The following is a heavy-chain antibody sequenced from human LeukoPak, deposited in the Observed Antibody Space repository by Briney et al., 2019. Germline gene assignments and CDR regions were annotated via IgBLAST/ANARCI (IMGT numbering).Heavy chain of an antibody. J-gene: IGHJ5*02. Sequence: PSETLSLTCTVSLGSISSFYWSWIRLPPGKGLEWIAYIHYSGSTNYNPSLKSRVTISVDTSKNQFSLKLSSVTAADTAVYYCARNAGWFDPWGQGTLVTVSS. CDR3: ARNAGWFDP. D-gene: IGHD6-13*01. V-gene: IGHV4-59*01. CDR1: LGSISSFY. CDR2: IHYSGST.